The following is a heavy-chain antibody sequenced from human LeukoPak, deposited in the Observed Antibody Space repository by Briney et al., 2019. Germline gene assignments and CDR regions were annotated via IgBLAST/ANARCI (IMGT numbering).Heavy chain of an antibody. CDR2: IYHSGST. Sequence: SETLSLTCAVSDYSISSAYYWGWLRQPPGKGLEWIGSIYHSGSTDYNPSLKSRVTISVDTSKNQFSLKLRSVTAADTAVYYCARDQAYCGGDCYFDFWGQGTLVTVSS. CDR3: ARDQAYCGGDCYFDF. CDR1: DYSISSAYY. D-gene: IGHD2-21*01. J-gene: IGHJ4*02. V-gene: IGHV4-38-2*02.